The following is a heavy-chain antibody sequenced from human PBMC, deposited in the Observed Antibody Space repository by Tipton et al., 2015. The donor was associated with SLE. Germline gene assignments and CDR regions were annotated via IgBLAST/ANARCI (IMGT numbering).Heavy chain of an antibody. CDR2: VYHSGTT. CDR3: ARRRGSSNWYSRYGLDV. D-gene: IGHD6-13*01. Sequence: TLSLTCAVSGYSISTGYYWAWFRQPPGKGLEWIGSVYHSGTTYPNPSLKSRVTISGDTAKNQFSLKLKSVTAADTAVYYCARRRGSSNWYSRYGLDVWGQGTTVTVSS. CDR1: GYSISTGYY. V-gene: IGHV4-38-2*01. J-gene: IGHJ6*02.